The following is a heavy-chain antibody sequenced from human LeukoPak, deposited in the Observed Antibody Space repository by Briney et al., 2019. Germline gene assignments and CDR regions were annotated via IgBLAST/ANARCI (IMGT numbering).Heavy chain of an antibody. D-gene: IGHD3-22*01. CDR1: GGSIGSYY. J-gene: IGHJ5*02. Sequence: TSETLSLTCTVSGGSIGSYYWSWLGQPPGKGLEWIGYINYSGTSNYNPSLKSRVGISVDTSKNQFSLKLSSVTAADTAVYYCARGTMMVGPWGQGTQVTVSS. V-gene: IGHV4-59*01. CDR2: INYSGTS. CDR3: ARGTMMVGP.